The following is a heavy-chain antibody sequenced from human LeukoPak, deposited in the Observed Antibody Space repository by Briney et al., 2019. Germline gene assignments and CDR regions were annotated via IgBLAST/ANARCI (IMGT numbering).Heavy chain of an antibody. D-gene: IGHD6-13*01. Sequence: GGSLRLSCAASGFTYISYEMNWVRQAPGKGLEWVSYISSSGSTIYYADSVKGRFTISRDNAKNSLYLQMNSLRAEDTAVYYCAREITAACFDYWGQGTLVTVSS. CDR2: ISSSGSTI. V-gene: IGHV3-48*03. CDR3: AREITAACFDY. J-gene: IGHJ4*02. CDR1: GFTYISYE.